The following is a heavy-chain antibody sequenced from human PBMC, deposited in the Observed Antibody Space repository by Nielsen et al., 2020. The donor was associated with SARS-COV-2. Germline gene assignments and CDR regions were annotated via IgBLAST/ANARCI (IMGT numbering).Heavy chain of an antibody. CDR1: GFTFSSYA. Sequence: GGSLRLSCAASGFTFSSYAMSWVRQAPGKGLEWVSAISGSGGSTYYADSVKGRFTISRDNSKNTLYLQMNSLRAEDTAVYYCAKDTAPFGYYYDSSGYYSGFGYWGQGTLVTVSS. CDR3: AKDTAPFGYYYDSSGYYSGFGY. D-gene: IGHD3-22*01. CDR2: ISGSGGST. J-gene: IGHJ4*02. V-gene: IGHV3-23*01.